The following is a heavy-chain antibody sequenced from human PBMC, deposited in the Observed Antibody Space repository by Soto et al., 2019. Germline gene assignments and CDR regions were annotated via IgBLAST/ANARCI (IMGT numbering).Heavy chain of an antibody. V-gene: IGHV4-59*01. D-gene: IGHD3-22*01. J-gene: IGHJ4*02. Sequence: SETLSLTCSVSGGSISGYLWSWIRQPPGKGLEYIGYISNSGNTNYNPSLRSRITISVDTSKNQFSLRLNSVTAADTAIYYCARVFDYYDSSGYNYIYFDYWGQGTLVTVSS. CDR1: GGSISGYL. CDR2: ISNSGNT. CDR3: ARVFDYYDSSGYNYIYFDY.